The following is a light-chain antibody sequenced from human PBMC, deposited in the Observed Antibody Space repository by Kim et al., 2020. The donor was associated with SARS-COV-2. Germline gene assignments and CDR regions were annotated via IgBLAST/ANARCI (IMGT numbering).Light chain of an antibody. V-gene: IGLV1-44*01. CDR2: SNN. CDR1: SSNTGSNT. J-gene: IGLJ2*01. CDR3: AAWDDSLNGVV. Sequence: GKRVTISCPGSSSNTGSNTVNWYQQRPGTAPKLLIYSNNQRPSGVPDRFSGSKSGTSASLAISGLQSEDEADYYCAAWDDSLNGVVFGGGTQLTVL.